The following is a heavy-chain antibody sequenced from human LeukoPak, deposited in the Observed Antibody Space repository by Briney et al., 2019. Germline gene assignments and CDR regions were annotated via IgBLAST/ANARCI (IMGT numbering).Heavy chain of an antibody. CDR2: INEGGSEK. CDR3: ARDPSGNDAVDT. Sequence: GGSLRLSCAASGFTFSSYWKSWVRQAPGKGLEWVANINEGGSEKYYVDSVKGRFTISRDNAKNSLYLQMNSLRAEDTAVYYCARDPSGNDAVDTWRQGTMVTVSS. V-gene: IGHV3-7*05. J-gene: IGHJ3*02. CDR1: GFTFSSYW. D-gene: IGHD1-26*01.